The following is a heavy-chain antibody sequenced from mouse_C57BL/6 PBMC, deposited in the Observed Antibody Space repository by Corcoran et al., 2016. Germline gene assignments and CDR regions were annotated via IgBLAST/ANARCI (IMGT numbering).Heavy chain of an antibody. CDR2: INTYSGVP. CDR3: ARQMGRDY. V-gene: IGHV9-3*01. D-gene: IGHD4-1*02. Sequence: QIQLVQSGPELKKPGETVKISCKASGYTFTTYGMSWVKQAPGKGLKWMGWINTYSGVPTYADDFKGRFAFSLETSASTAYLQLNNLKNEDTATYLCARQMGRDYWGQGTTLTVSS. J-gene: IGHJ2*01. CDR1: GYTFTTYG.